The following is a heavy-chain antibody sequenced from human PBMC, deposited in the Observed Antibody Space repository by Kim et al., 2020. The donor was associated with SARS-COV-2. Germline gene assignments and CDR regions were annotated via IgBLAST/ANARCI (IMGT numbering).Heavy chain of an antibody. J-gene: IGHJ4*02. CDR3: ARGVYYGAVDY. V-gene: IGHV3-74*01. D-gene: IGHD4-17*01. CDR1: GFTFSSYW. CDR2: INSDGSST. Sequence: GGSLRLSCAASGFTFSSYWMHWVRQAPGKGLVWVSRINSDGSSTSYADSVKGRFTISRDNAKNTLYLQMNSLRAEDTAVYYCARGVYYGAVDYWGQGTLVTVSS.